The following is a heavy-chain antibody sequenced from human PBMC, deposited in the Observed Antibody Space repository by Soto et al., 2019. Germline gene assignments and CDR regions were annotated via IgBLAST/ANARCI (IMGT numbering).Heavy chain of an antibody. CDR2: ISYDGSNK. CDR3: AKRFSSGWYYFDY. Sequence: GGSLRLSCAASGVTFSTHGVHWVRQAPGKGLEWVAVISYDGSNKYYADSVKSRFTISRDNSKNTLYLQMDSLRAEDTAVYYCAKRFSSGWYYFDYWGQGTLVTVSS. V-gene: IGHV3-30*18. D-gene: IGHD6-19*01. CDR1: GVTFSTHG. J-gene: IGHJ4*02.